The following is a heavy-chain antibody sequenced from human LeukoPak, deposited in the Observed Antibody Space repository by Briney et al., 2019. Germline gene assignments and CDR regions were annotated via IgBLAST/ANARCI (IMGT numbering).Heavy chain of an antibody. Sequence: PSETLSLTCTVSGGSISSSSYYWGWIRQPPGKGLEWIGSIYYSGSTYYNPSLKSRVTISVDTSKNQFSLKLSSVTAADTAVYYCARENVERAFDIWGQGTMVTVSS. J-gene: IGHJ3*02. CDR3: ARENVERAFDI. V-gene: IGHV4-39*02. CDR2: IYYSGST. D-gene: IGHD5-24*01. CDR1: GGSISSSSYY.